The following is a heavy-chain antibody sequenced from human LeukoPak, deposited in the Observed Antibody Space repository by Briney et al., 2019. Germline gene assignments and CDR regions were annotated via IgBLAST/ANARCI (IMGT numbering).Heavy chain of an antibody. CDR3: AKNKIAAAAYYFDY. D-gene: IGHD6-13*01. Sequence: GGSLRLSCAASGFTFSGYVMSWVRQAPGKGLEWVSAISGSGGSTYYADSVKGRFTISRDNSKNTLYLQMNSLRAEDTAVYYCAKNKIAAAAYYFDYWGQGTLVTVSS. J-gene: IGHJ4*02. V-gene: IGHV3-23*01. CDR2: ISGSGGST. CDR1: GFTFSGYV.